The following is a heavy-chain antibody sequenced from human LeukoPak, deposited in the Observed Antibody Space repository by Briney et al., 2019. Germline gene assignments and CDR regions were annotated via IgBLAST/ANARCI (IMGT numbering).Heavy chain of an antibody. CDR3: ARDRKLPGGAFDI. D-gene: IGHD4-23*01. CDR2: IYHSGST. CDR1: GGSISSSNW. V-gene: IGHV4-4*02. J-gene: IGHJ3*02. Sequence: SETLSLTCAVSGGSISSSNWWSWVRQPPGKGLEWIGEIYHSGSTNYNPSLKSRVTISVDKSKNQFSLKLSSVTAADTAVYYCARDRKLPGGAFDIWDQGTMVTVSS.